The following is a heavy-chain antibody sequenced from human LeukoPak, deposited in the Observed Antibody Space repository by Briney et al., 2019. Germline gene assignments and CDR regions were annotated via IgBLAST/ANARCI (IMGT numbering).Heavy chain of an antibody. Sequence: GGSLRLSCAASGFTVSSNYMSWVRQAPGKGLQWVSVIYSGGSTYYADSVKGRFTISRDNSKNTLYLQMNSLRAEDTAVYYCARDLYRIVVVPHYFDYWGQGTLVTVSS. V-gene: IGHV3-53*01. CDR2: IYSGGST. J-gene: IGHJ4*02. CDR1: GFTVSSNY. CDR3: ARDLYRIVVVPHYFDY. D-gene: IGHD3-22*01.